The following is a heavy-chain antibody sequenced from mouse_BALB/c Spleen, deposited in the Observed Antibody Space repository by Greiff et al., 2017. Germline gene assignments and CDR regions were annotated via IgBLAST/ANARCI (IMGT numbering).Heavy chain of an antibody. D-gene: IGHD2-1*01. CDR3: ARGGKYGNYGDY. V-gene: IGHV5-17*02. CDR1: GFTFSSFG. CDR2: ISSGSSTI. J-gene: IGHJ2*01. Sequence: DVHLVESGGGLVQPGGSRKLSCAASGFTFSSFGMHWVRQAPEKGLEWVAYISSGSSTIYYADTVKGRFTISRDNPKNTLFLQMTSLRSEDTAMYYCARGGKYGNYGDYWGQGTTLTVSS.